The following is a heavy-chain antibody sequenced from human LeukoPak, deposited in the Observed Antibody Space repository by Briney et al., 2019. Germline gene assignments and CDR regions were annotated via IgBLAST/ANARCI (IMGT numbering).Heavy chain of an antibody. CDR1: GYTFTSYG. J-gene: IGHJ6*02. V-gene: IGHV1-18*01. CDR3: AANYCGGDCYHNYYGMDV. CDR2: ISAYNGNT. Sequence: ASVKVSCKASGYTFTSYGISWVRQAPGQGLEWMGWISAYNGNTNYAQKFQEGVTITRDMSTSTAYMELSSLRSEDTAVYYCAANYCGGDCYHNYYGMDVWGQGTTVTVSS. D-gene: IGHD2-21*02.